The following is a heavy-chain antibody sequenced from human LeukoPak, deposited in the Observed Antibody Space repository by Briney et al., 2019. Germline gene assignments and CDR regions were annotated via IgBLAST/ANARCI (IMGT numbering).Heavy chain of an antibody. J-gene: IGHJ5*02. CDR3: AREEYSGSYFAWFDP. D-gene: IGHD1-26*01. CDR1: GFTFSSYA. CDR2: IKQDGSEK. V-gene: IGHV3-7*03. Sequence: PGGSLRLSCAASGFTFSSYAMSWVRQAPGKGLEWVANIKQDGSEKYYVDSVKGRFTISRDNAKNSLYLQMNSLRAEDTAVYYCAREEYSGSYFAWFDPWGQGTLVTVSS.